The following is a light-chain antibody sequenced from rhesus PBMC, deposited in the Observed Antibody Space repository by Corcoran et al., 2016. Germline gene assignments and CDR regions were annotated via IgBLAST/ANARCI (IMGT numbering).Light chain of an antibody. J-gene: IGKJ2*01. CDR3: QQHDKSPYS. V-gene: IGKV1-69*01. CDR2: RVT. CDR1: QGISNW. Sequence: DIQMTQSPSSLSASVGDRVTITCRASQGISNWLAWYQPKPRKAPNLLIYRVTNLETGVPSRFSGSGSGTDFTLTISSLQPEDIATYYCQQHDKSPYSFGQGTKVDNK.